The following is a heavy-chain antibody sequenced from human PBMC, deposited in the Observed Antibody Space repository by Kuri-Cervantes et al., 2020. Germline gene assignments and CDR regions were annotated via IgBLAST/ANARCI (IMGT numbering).Heavy chain of an antibody. CDR2: IWYDESKK. CDR1: GFTFKSYG. D-gene: IGHD6-19*01. J-gene: IGHJ4*02. Sequence: GESLKISCAASGFTFKSYGMHWVRQAPGKGLEWVAVIWYDESKKHYADSVKGRFTISRDNSKNTLYLQMNSLRAEDTALYYCARDYIPIAVAPPGLIDYWGQGTLVTVSS. CDR3: ARDYIPIAVAPPGLIDY. V-gene: IGHV3-33*01.